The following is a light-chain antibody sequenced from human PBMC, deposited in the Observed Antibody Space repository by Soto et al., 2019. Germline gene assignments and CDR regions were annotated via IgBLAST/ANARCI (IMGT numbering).Light chain of an antibody. V-gene: IGKV1-39*01. CDR3: QQTYSTPYT. J-gene: IGKJ2*01. CDR1: QTIXXX. Sequence: DIQMTQSPSSLSASVGXXXTITCRASQTIXXXLNWYHQRPGKAPKLLIFGASSLQSGVPSKFTGSGSGTDFTLTISDLQPEDFATYYCQQTYSTPYTFGQGTNLEIK. CDR2: GAS.